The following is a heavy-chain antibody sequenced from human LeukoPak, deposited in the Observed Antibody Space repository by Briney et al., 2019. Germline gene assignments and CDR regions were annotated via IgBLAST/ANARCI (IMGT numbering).Heavy chain of an antibody. J-gene: IGHJ2*01. D-gene: IGHD2-15*01. CDR1: GFTFSSYS. CDR2: ISSSSSYI. V-gene: IGHV3-21*04. CDR3: AGDRVVVATTTPPYWYFDL. Sequence: PGGSLRLSCAASGFTFSSYSMNWVRQAPGKGLEWVSSISSSSSYIYYADSVKGRFTISRDNAKNSLYLHMNSLRVEGTALYYCAGDRVVVATTTPPYWYFDLWGRGTLVTVSS.